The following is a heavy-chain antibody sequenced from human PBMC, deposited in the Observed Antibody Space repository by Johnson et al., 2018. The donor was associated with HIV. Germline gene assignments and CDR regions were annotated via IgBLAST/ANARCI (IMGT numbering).Heavy chain of an antibody. D-gene: IGHD2-15*01. V-gene: IGHV3-20*04. Sequence: MLLVESGGGLVQPGGSLRLSCAASGFTVSSNYMSWVRQAPGKGLVWVSDINWNGGSTGYADSVKGRFTISRDNAKKSLYLQMNSLRAEDTALYYCARVVVVVATVRVGAFDIWGQGTMVTVSS. CDR2: INWNGGST. J-gene: IGHJ3*02. CDR1: GFTVSSNY. CDR3: ARVVVVVATVRVGAFDI.